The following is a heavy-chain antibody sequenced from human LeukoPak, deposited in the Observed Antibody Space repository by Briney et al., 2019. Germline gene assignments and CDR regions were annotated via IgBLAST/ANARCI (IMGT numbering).Heavy chain of an antibody. Sequence: PSETLSLTCTVSGGSISDYFWNWIRQPAGKGLEWIGRIYSSGSTNYNPSLKGRATMSVDTPKNHFSLKLSSVTAADTAVYYCARDGAAAGYYYYGMDVWGQGTTVTVSS. CDR1: GGSISDYF. V-gene: IGHV4-4*07. CDR2: IYSSGST. D-gene: IGHD6-13*01. J-gene: IGHJ6*02. CDR3: ARDGAAAGYYYYGMDV.